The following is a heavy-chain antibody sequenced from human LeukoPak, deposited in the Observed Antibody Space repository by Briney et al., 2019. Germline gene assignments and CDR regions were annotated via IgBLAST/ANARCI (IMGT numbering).Heavy chain of an antibody. CDR2: ISGSGGST. Sequence: GGSLRLSCAASGFTFSSYAMSWVRQAPGKGLEWVSAISGSGGSTYCADSVKGRFTISRDNSKNTLYLQMNSLRAEDTAVYYCAKDGGYCSGGSCYFGAFDIWGQGTMVTVSS. J-gene: IGHJ3*02. CDR1: GFTFSSYA. V-gene: IGHV3-23*01. D-gene: IGHD2-15*01. CDR3: AKDGGYCSGGSCYFGAFDI.